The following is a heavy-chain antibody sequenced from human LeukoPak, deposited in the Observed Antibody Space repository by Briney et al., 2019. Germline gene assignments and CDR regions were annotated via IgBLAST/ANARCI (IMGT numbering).Heavy chain of an antibody. D-gene: IGHD1-26*01. CDR1: GGSISSGGYY. CDR3: ARHKWELPTDY. V-gene: IGHV4-30-2*01. CDR2: IYHSGST. J-gene: IGHJ4*02. Sequence: SQTLSLTCTVSGGSISSGGYYWSWIRQPPGTGLEWIGYIYHSGSTYYNPSLKSRVTISVDRSKNQFSLKLSSVTAADTAVYYCARHKWELPTDYWGQGTLVTVSS.